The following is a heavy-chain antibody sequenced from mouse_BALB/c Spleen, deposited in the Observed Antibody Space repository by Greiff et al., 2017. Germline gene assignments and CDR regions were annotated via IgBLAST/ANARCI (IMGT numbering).Heavy chain of an antibody. D-gene: IGHD2-14*01. Sequence: EVKLVESGGGLVQPGGSRKLSCAASGFTFSSFGMHWVRQAPEKGLEWVAYISSGSSTIYYADTVKGRFTISRDNPKNTLFLQMTSLRSEDTAMYYCARSYRYDWYFDVWGAGTTVTVSS. V-gene: IGHV5-17*02. CDR2: ISSGSSTI. CDR3: ARSYRYDWYFDV. J-gene: IGHJ1*01. CDR1: GFTFSSFG.